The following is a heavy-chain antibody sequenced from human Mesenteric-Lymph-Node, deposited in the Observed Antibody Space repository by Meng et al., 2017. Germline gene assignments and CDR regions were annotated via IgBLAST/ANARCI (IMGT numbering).Heavy chain of an antibody. J-gene: IGHJ4*02. CDR2: INPNTGDT. Sequence: ASVKVSCKASGYTFTSYGISWVRQAPGQGLEWMGWINPNTGDTNYAQKFQGRVTVTSDTSINTAYMDLSRLTSDDTAVFFCARDLTNEASSDSWGQGTLVTVSS. V-gene: IGHV1-2*02. D-gene: IGHD2-8*01. CDR1: GYTFTSYG. CDR3: ARDLTNEASSDS.